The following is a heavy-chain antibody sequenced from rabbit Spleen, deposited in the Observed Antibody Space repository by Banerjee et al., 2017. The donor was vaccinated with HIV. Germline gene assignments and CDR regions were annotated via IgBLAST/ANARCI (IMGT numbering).Heavy chain of an antibody. V-gene: IGHV1S40*01. CDR1: GFSFSSRYY. D-gene: IGHD6-1*01. CDR3: ARGEHFSVGFSAFAIYLDL. CDR2: IDTSSGST. Sequence: QSLEESGGDLVKPGASLTLTCTASGFSFSSRYYMCWVRQAPGKGLELIACIDTSSGSTDYASWVNGRFTISKTSSTTVDLKMTSLTAADTATYFCARGEHFSVGFSAFAIYLDLWGPGTLVTVS. J-gene: IGHJ6*01.